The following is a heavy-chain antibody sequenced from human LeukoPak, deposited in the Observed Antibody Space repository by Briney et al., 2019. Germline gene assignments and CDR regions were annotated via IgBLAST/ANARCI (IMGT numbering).Heavy chain of an antibody. CDR2: ILGSGSEM. D-gene: IGHD1-26*01. CDR1: GFSFKSYS. V-gene: IGHV3-21*06. J-gene: IGHJ3*01. Sequence: NTGGSLRLSSGDSGFSFKSYSMNSLRQAPGKGLEWVASILGSGSEMIYADSVKGRFIISRDNSKNSLYLQMNSLTVEDTAVYYCEKVRSDIVGALFFPLDVWGQGTMVSVSS. CDR3: EKVRSDIVGALFFPLDV.